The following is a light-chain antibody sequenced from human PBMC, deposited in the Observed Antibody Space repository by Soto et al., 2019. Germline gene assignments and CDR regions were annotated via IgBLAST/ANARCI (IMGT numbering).Light chain of an antibody. CDR1: SSDVGGYSY. V-gene: IGLV2-8*01. CDR3: SSYAGSNNWV. J-gene: IGLJ3*02. CDR2: EVT. Sequence: QSALTQPPSASGSPGQSVTISCTGTSSDVGGYSYVSWYQQHPGKAPKLMISEVTKRPSGDPDRFSGSKSGNTASLTVSGLQAEDEADYYCSSYAGSNNWVFGGGTKLTVL.